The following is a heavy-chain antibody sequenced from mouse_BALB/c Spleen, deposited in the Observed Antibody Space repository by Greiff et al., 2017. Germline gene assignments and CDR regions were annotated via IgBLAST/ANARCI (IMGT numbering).Heavy chain of an antibody. Sequence: EVQLVESGGGLVQPGGSRKLSCAASGFTFSSFGMHWVRQAPEKGLEWVAYISSGSSTIYYADTVKGRFTISRDNPKNTLFLQMTSLRYEDTAMYYCARSGYGSSLWYFDVWGAGTTVTVSA. D-gene: IGHD1-1*01. CDR1: GFTFSSFG. V-gene: IGHV5-17*02. J-gene: IGHJ1*01. CDR2: ISSGSSTI. CDR3: ARSGYGSSLWYFDV.